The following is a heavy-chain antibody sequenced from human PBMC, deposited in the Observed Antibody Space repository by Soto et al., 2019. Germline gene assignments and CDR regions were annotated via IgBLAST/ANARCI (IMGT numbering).Heavy chain of an antibody. CDR1: GYTFSSYG. CDR2: ISGYNAKT. CDR3: ARDLRIAEAGRTDYYYYGMDV. J-gene: IGHJ6*02. D-gene: IGHD6-13*01. V-gene: IGHV1-18*01. Sequence: ASVKVSCKASGYTFSSYGISWVRQAPGQGLEWMGWISGYNAKTNYAQKLQGRVTMTTETSTSTAYMELTSLRSDDTAVYYCARDLRIAEAGRTDYYYYGMDVWG.